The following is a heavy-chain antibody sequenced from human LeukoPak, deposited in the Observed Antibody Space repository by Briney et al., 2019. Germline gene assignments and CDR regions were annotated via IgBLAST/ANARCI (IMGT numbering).Heavy chain of an antibody. CDR3: ARAAYDSSGYLTL. J-gene: IGHJ4*02. Sequence: GGSLRLSCAASGFTFSSYGMHWVRQAPGKGLEWVAVIWYDGTNKYYGDSVKGRFTISRDNSKSTVFLQMNSLRAEDTAVYYCARAAYDSSGYLTLWGRGTLVTVSS. CDR2: IWYDGTNK. D-gene: IGHD3-22*01. V-gene: IGHV3-33*01. CDR1: GFTFSSYG.